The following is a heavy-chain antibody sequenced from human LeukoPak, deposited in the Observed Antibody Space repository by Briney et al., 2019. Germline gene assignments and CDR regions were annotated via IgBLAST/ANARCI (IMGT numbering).Heavy chain of an antibody. D-gene: IGHD4-17*01. V-gene: IGHV3-7*01. CDR2: IKQDGSEK. J-gene: IGHJ4*02. CDR3: ARGTGDYEYYFDY. Sequence: GGSLRLSCAASGFTFSSYWMSWVRQAPGKGLDCVANIKQDGSEKYYVDSVKGRFTISRDNAKNSLYLQMNSLRAEDTAVYYCARGTGDYEYYFDYWGQGTLVTVSS. CDR1: GFTFSSYW.